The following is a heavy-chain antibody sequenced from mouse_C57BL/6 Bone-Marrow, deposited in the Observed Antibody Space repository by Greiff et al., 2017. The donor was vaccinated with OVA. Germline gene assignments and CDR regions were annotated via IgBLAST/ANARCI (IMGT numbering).Heavy chain of an antibody. CDR2: IDPEDGDT. Sequence: VQLQQSGAELVKPGASVKLSCTASGFNFKDYYMHWVKQRTEQGLEWIGMIDPEDGDTKYAPKFQGKATITADKSSNTAYLQLSSLTSEDTAVYYCGWGYYAMDYWGQGTSVTVSS. V-gene: IGHV14-2*01. CDR1: GFNFKDYY. J-gene: IGHJ4*01. D-gene: IGHD2-3*01. CDR3: GWGYYAMDY.